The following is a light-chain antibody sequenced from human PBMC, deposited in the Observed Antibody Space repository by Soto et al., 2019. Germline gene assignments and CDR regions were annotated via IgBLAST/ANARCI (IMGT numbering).Light chain of an antibody. J-gene: IGKJ1*01. CDR2: DAS. V-gene: IGKV1-5*01. Sequence: DIQMTQSPSTLSASVGDRVTITCRASQSISDWLAWYQQKPGKAPKLLIFDASSLESGVPSRFSGSGSGTEFTLTLTSLQPDDFATYYCHHYKTCPWTFGQGTKVEIK. CDR1: QSISDW. CDR3: HHYKTCPWT.